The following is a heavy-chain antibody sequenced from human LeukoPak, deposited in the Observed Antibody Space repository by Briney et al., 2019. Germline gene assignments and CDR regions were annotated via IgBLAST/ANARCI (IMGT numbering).Heavy chain of an antibody. V-gene: IGHV3-21*01. J-gene: IGHJ5*02. CDR2: ISSSSYI. CDR1: GFTFSGYS. D-gene: IGHD6-19*01. CDR3: ARVAVAGTDWFDP. Sequence: GGSLRLSCAASGFTFSGYSMNWVRQAPGKGLEWVSSISSSSYIYYAASVKGRFTISRDNAKNSLYLQMNSLTAEDTAVYYCARVAVAGTDWFDPWGQGTLVTVSS.